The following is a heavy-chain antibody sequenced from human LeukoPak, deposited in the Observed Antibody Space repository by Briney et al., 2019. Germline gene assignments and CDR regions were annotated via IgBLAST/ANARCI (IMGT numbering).Heavy chain of an antibody. CDR2: IYTSGST. V-gene: IGHV4-61*02. CDR3: ARSPDYDFWSGYPDYNWFDP. Sequence: SETLSLTCTVSGGSISSGSYYWSWIRQPAGKGLEWIGRIYTSGSTNYNPSLKSRVTVSVDTSKNQFSLKLSSVTAADTAVYYCARSPDYDFWSGYPDYNWFDPWGQGTLVTVSS. D-gene: IGHD3-3*01. J-gene: IGHJ5*02. CDR1: GGSISSGSYY.